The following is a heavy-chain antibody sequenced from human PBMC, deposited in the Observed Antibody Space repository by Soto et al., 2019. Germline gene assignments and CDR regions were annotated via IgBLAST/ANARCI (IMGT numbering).Heavy chain of an antibody. CDR1: GFIFSTTD. J-gene: IGHJ5*01. Sequence: SLRLSCEASGFIFSTTDMSWVRQAPGKGLEWVSTIYGDGRTTYYADSVRGRFSISRDNSKNMVYLQMDSLRVDDTAIYYCVKNSGWFNSWGQGSLVTVSS. D-gene: IGHD3-10*01. CDR3: VKNSGWFNS. V-gene: IGHV3-23*01. CDR2: IYGDGRTT.